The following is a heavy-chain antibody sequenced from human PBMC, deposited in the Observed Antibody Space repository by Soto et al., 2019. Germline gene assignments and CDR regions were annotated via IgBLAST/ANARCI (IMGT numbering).Heavy chain of an antibody. D-gene: IGHD3-22*01. V-gene: IGHV4-59*01. Sequence: LSLTCSVSGASISGYYWSWIRQPPGKGLEWIGYIYNSGSTNYTPSLKSRVTISVDTSKNQFSLKLGSVTAADTAVYYCARHFYDSDGYYSYDYWGQGALVTVSS. CDR1: GASISGYY. J-gene: IGHJ4*02. CDR2: IYNSGST. CDR3: ARHFYDSDGYYSYDY.